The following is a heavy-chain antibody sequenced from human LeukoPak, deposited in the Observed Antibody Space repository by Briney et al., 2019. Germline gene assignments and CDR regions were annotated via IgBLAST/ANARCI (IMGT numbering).Heavy chain of an antibody. CDR2: INPNSGGT. D-gene: IGHD6-13*01. CDR3: ARDHSSSCQLFDY. CDR1: GYTFTGYY. J-gene: IGHJ4*02. V-gene: IGHV1-2*02. Sequence: ASVKVSCKASGYTFTGYYMHWVRQAPGQGLEWMGWINPNSGGTNYAQKLQGRVTMTRDTSISTAYMELSRLRSDDTAVYYCARDHSSSCQLFDYWGQGTLVTVSS.